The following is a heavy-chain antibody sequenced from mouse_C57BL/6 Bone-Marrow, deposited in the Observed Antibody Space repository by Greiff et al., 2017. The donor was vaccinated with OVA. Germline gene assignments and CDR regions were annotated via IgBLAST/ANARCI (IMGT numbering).Heavy chain of an antibody. CDR2: INPNNGGT. D-gene: IGHD1-1*01. CDR1: GYTFTDYY. Sequence: EVQLQQSGPELVKPGASVKISCKASGYTFTDYYMNWVKQSHGKSLEWIGDINPNNGGTSYNQKFKGKATLTVDKSSSTAYMELRSLTSEDSAVYYCARHFSDYGSSWFAYWGQGTLVTVSA. V-gene: IGHV1-26*01. CDR3: ARHFSDYGSSWFAY. J-gene: IGHJ3*01.